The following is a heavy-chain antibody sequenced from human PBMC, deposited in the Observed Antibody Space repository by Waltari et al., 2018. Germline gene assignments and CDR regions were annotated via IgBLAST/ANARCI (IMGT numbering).Heavy chain of an antibody. J-gene: IGHJ4*02. V-gene: IGHV3-74*01. D-gene: IGHD7-27*01. CDR3: ARDNWGPAY. CDR2: IKSDGSDS. Sequence: EVQLVESGGGLVQPGGSLRLSCAASGLTFVSVWMHWVRQAPGKGPVWVSRIKSDGSDSDYAHSVKGRFTISLDNDKDTLYLQMNSLRAEDTAVYYCARDNWGPAYWGQGTLVTVPS. CDR1: GLTFVSVW.